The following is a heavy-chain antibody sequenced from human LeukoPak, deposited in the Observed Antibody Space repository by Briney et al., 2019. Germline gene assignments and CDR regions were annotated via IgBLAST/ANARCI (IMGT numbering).Heavy chain of an antibody. D-gene: IGHD3-16*01. CDR1: GLTLSNYW. V-gene: IGHV3-74*01. Sequence: PGGSLRLSCAASGLTLSNYWMHWVRQAPGKGLVWVSRMNSDGSGTSYADSVKGRFTISRDNAKNTLYLQMNSLRAEDTGVYYCAGGEWPPYWGQGTLVTVSS. CDR2: MNSDGSGT. J-gene: IGHJ4*02. CDR3: AGGEWPPY.